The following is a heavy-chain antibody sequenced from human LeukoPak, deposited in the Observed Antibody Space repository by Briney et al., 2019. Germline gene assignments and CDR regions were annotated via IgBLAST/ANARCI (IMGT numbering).Heavy chain of an antibody. CDR3: ARDRGVYYYGSSGYYQDY. Sequence: GGSLRLSCAASGFTFSSYSMNWVRQAPGKGLGWVSSISSSSSSYIYYADSVKGRFTISRDNAKNSLYLQMNSLRAEDTAVYYCARDRGVYYYGSSGYYQDYWGQGTLVTVSS. CDR1: GFTFSSYS. J-gene: IGHJ4*02. D-gene: IGHD3-22*01. V-gene: IGHV3-21*01. CDR2: ISSSSSSYI.